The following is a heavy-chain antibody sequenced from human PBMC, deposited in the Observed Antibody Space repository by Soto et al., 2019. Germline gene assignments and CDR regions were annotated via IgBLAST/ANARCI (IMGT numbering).Heavy chain of an antibody. D-gene: IGHD1-26*01. Sequence: PGESLKISCRGSGYRFTTYGIGWVRQMPGKGLEWMGIIYPGDSDTRYSPSFQGQVTISADKSISTAYLQWSSLKASDTAIYYCARLIGSYGWFDPWGQGTLVTVSS. V-gene: IGHV5-51*01. CDR2: IYPGDSDT. J-gene: IGHJ5*02. CDR3: ARLIGSYGWFDP. CDR1: GYRFTTYG.